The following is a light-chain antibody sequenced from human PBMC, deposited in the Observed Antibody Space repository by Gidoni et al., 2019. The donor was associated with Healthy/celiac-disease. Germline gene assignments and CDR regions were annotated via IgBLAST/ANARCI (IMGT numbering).Light chain of an antibody. CDR1: QSVSSY. V-gene: IGKV3-11*01. Sequence: DIVLKQSPATLSLSPGERATLSCRASQSVSSYLAWYQQKPGQAPMLLIYDASNRATGIPARFSCSGSGTDFTLTISSLEPEDFAVYYCQQRSNWPPENTFGQGTSWRSN. CDR2: DAS. CDR3: QQRSNWPPENT. J-gene: IGKJ2*01.